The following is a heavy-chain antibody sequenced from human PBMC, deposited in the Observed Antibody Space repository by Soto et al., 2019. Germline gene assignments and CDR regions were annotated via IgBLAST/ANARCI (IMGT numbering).Heavy chain of an antibody. V-gene: IGHV1-2*02. CDR1: GYTFTGYY. Sequence: ASVKVSCKASGYTFTGYYMHWVRQAPGQGLEWMGWINPNSGGTNYAQKFQGRVTMTRDTSTSTAYMELSRLRSDDTAVYYCARDAGLGYCSSTSCYRRGEGFDYWGQGTLVTVSS. J-gene: IGHJ4*02. D-gene: IGHD2-2*02. CDR2: INPNSGGT. CDR3: ARDAGLGYCSSTSCYRRGEGFDY.